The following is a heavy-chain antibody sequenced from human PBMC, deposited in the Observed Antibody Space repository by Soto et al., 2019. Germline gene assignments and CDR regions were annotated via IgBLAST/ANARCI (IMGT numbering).Heavy chain of an antibody. V-gene: IGHV3-49*03. Sequence: GGSLRLSCTASGFTFGDYAMSWFRQAPGKGLEWVGFIRSKAYGGTTEYAASVKGRFTISRDDSKSIAYLQMNSLKTEDTAVYYCTREHSSSWQSNYGMDVWGQGTTVTVSS. CDR3: TREHSSSWQSNYGMDV. CDR1: GFTFGDYA. J-gene: IGHJ6*02. CDR2: IRSKAYGGTT. D-gene: IGHD6-13*01.